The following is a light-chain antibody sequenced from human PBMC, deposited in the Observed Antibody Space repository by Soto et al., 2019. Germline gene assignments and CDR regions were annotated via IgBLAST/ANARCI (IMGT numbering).Light chain of an antibody. CDR3: CSYAGSYTSPYV. CDR2: DVT. J-gene: IGLJ1*01. CDR1: SSDVGDYSY. V-gene: IGLV2-11*01. Sequence: QSVLTQPRSVSGSPGQSVTISCTGTSSDVGDYSYVSWYQQHPGKAPKLIIYDVTKRPSGVPDRFSGSKSGNTASLTISGLQAEYEADYFCCSYAGSYTSPYVFGTGTKVTVL.